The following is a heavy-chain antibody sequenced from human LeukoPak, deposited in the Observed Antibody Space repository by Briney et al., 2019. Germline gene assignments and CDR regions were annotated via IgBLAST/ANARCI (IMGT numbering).Heavy chain of an antibody. D-gene: IGHD3-22*01. CDR3: AKRGYYYDSSGYYYFDY. CDR1: GFTFSSYA. J-gene: IGHJ4*02. V-gene: IGHV3-23*01. Sequence: GGSLRLSCAASGFTFSSYAMSWVRQAPGKGLEWVSAISGSGGSTYYADSVKGRFTISRDNSKNTLYLQMNSLRAEDTAVYCCAKRGYYYDSSGYYYFDYWGQGTLATVSS. CDR2: ISGSGGST.